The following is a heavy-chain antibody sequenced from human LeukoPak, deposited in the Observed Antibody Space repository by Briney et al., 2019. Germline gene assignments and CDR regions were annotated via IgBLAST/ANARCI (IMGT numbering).Heavy chain of an antibody. Sequence: SETLSLTCAVYGGSFSGYYWSWIRQPPGKGLEWIGSIYYSGSTYYNPSLKSRVTISVDTSKNQFSLKLSSVTAADTAVYYCARRGSSVDYWGQGTLVTVSS. V-gene: IGHV4-34*01. CDR3: ARRGSSVDY. CDR1: GGSFSGYY. CDR2: IYYSGST. D-gene: IGHD6-19*01. J-gene: IGHJ4*02.